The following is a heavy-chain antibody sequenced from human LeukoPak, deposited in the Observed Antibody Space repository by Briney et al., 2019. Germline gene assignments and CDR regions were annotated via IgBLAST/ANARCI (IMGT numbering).Heavy chain of an antibody. D-gene: IGHD3-10*01. CDR2: IWYDGSNK. V-gene: IGHV3-33*06. CDR3: AKAPLWFGNYYFDY. J-gene: IGHJ4*02. Sequence: TGGSLRLSCAASGFTFSSYGMHWVRQAPGKGLEWVAVIWYDGSNKYYADSVKGRFTISRDNSKNTLYLQMNSLRAEDTAIYYCAKAPLWFGNYYFDYWGQGTLVTVAS. CDR1: GFTFSSYG.